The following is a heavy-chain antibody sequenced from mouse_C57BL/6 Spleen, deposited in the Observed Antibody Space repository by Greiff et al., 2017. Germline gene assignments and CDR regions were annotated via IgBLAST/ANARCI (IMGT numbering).Heavy chain of an antibody. J-gene: IGHJ4*01. CDR2: INPSSGYT. D-gene: IGHD2-4*01. Sequence: VQLQQSGAELAKPGASVKLSCKASGSTFTSYWMHWVKQRPGQGLEWIGYINPSSGYTKYNQKFKDKATLTADKSSSTAYMQLSSLTYEDSAVYYCARTYDYDRDAMDYWGQGTSVTVSS. CDR1: GSTFTSYW. CDR3: ARTYDYDRDAMDY. V-gene: IGHV1-7*01.